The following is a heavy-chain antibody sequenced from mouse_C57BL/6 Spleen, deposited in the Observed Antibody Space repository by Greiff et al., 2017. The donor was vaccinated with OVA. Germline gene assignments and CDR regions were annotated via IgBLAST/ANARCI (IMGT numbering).Heavy chain of an antibody. CDR1: GYAFTNYL. CDR3: ARRGPLTGPWFAY. J-gene: IGHJ3*01. Sequence: VQLQQSGAELVRPGTSVKVSCKASGYAFTNYLIEWVKQRTGQGLEWIGVINPGSGGTNYNEKFKGKATLTADKSSSTAYMQLSSLTSEDSAVYFCARRGPLTGPWFAYWGQGTLVTVSA. CDR2: INPGSGGT. D-gene: IGHD4-1*01. V-gene: IGHV1-54*01.